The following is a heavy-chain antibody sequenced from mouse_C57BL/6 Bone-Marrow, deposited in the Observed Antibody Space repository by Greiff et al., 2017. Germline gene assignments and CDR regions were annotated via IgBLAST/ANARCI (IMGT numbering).Heavy chain of an antibody. Sequence: EVMLVESGGGLVKPGGSLKLSCAASGFTFSSSTMSWVRQTPEKGLEWVATLSGGGGNTYYPDSVKGRFTISRDNAKNTLYLQMSSLRSEDTALYYCATGGNFLYWYCDVWGTGTTVTVSS. J-gene: IGHJ1*03. CDR3: ATGGNFLYWYCDV. V-gene: IGHV5-9*01. D-gene: IGHD2-1*01. CDR2: LSGGGGNT. CDR1: GFTFSSST.